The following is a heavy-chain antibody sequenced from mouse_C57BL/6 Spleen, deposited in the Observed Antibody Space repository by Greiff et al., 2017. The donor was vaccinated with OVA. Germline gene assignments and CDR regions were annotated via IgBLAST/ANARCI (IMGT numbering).Heavy chain of an antibody. CDR3: ARGTNSYFDY. CDR2: IDPSDSYT. J-gene: IGHJ2*01. Sequence: VKLQQPGAELVKPGASVKLSCKASGYTFTSYWMQWVKQRPGQGLEWIGEIDPSDSYTNYNQKFKGKATLTVDTSSSTAYMQLSSLTSEDSAVYYCARGTNSYFDYWGQGTTLTVSS. CDR1: GYTFTSYW. D-gene: IGHD4-1*01. V-gene: IGHV1-50*01.